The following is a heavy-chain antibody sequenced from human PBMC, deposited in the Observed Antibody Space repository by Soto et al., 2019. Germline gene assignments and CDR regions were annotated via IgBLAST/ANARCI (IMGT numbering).Heavy chain of an antibody. V-gene: IGHV4-34*01. CDR1: GGSFQGYY. CDR2: INHIESV. D-gene: IGHD3-10*01. J-gene: IGHJ5*02. CDR3: TTGPQAGYYDSGTFYSSVP. Sequence: ETLSLTCAVYGGSFQGYYCCGLHQPPGKALEWVAEINHIESVNFNSTFSGRVTMTVGTPKNKMYPQLSSASAADTAVSYCTTGPQAGYYDSGTFYSSVPWGQGTLVTVSS.